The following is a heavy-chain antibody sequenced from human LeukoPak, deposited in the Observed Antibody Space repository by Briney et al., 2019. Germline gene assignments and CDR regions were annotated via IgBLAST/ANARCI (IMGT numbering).Heavy chain of an antibody. CDR2: INSDGSST. D-gene: IGHD5-24*01. Sequence: PGGSLRLSCAASGFTFSSYWMHWVRQAPGKGLVWVSRINSDGSSTSYADSVKGRFTISRDNAKNTLYLQMNSLRAEDTAMYYCAGALGRDGYNFGYWGQGTLVTVSS. CDR3: AGALGRDGYNFGY. J-gene: IGHJ4*02. CDR1: GFTFSSYW. V-gene: IGHV3-74*01.